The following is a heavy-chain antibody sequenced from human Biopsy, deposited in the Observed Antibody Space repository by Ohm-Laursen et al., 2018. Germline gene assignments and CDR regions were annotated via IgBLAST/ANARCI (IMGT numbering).Heavy chain of an antibody. V-gene: IGHV4-4*07. D-gene: IGHD3-16*01. CDR1: GGSISSYY. J-gene: IGHJ4*02. CDR2: IYTSGST. CDR3: ARAAFGPFDS. Sequence: SDTLSLTCTVSGGSISSYYWNWIRQTAGKGLEWIGRIYTSGSTNFNPSLKSRVTMSTDTSKNQFSLRLSSVTAADTAVYYCARAAFGPFDSWGQGALVTVSS.